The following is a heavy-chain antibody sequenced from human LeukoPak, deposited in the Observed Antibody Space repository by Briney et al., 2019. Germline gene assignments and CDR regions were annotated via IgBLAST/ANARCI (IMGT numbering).Heavy chain of an antibody. CDR2: ISGSGGST. D-gene: IGHD3-10*01. V-gene: IGHV3-23*01. CDR1: GFTFSSYA. CDR3: ARDRSGFGENWEGYFDY. Sequence: GGSLRLSCAASGFTFSSYAMSWVRQAPGKGLEWVSAISGSGGSTYYADSVKGRFTISGDNSKNTLYLQMNSLRAEDTAVYYCARDRSGFGENWEGYFDYWGQGTLVTVSS. J-gene: IGHJ4*02.